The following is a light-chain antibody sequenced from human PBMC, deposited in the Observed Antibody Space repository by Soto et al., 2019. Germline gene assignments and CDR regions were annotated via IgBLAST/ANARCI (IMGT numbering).Light chain of an antibody. CDR3: QQYGSSPQIT. Sequence: EIVLTQSPGTLSLSPGEIATLSCRASQSVSSSYLAWYQQKPGQAPRLLIYGASSRATGIPDRFSGSGSGTDFSLTISRLEPEDVSVYYCQQYGSSPQITFGGGTKVEIK. V-gene: IGKV3-20*01. J-gene: IGKJ4*01. CDR2: GAS. CDR1: QSVSSSY.